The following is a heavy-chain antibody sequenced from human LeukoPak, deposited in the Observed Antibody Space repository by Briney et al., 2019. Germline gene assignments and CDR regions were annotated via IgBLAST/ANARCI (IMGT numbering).Heavy chain of an antibody. CDR3: ARGHGYSYGFY. CDR1: GGSFSGYY. CDR2: INHSGST. Sequence: SETLSLTCAVYGGSFSGYYWSWIRQPPGKGLEWIGEINHSGSTNYNPSLKSRVTISVDTSKNQFSLKLSSVTAADTAVYYCARGHGYSYGFYWGQGTLVTVSS. V-gene: IGHV4-34*01. J-gene: IGHJ4*02. D-gene: IGHD5-18*01.